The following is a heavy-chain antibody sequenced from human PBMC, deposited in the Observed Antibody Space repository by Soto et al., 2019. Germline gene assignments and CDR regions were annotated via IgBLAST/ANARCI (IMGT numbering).Heavy chain of an antibody. V-gene: IGHV4-39*01. CDR2: IYYSGST. J-gene: IGHJ6*03. D-gene: IGHD6-13*01. CDR1: GGSISSSSYY. Sequence: QLQLQESGPGLVKPSETLSLTCTVSGGSISSSSYYWGWIRQPPGTGLEWIGSIYYSGSTYYNPSLKSRVTISVDTSKNQFSQNLSSVTAADTAVYYCARHKDSSSWQYYMDVWGKGTTVTVSS. CDR3: ARHKDSSSWQYYMDV.